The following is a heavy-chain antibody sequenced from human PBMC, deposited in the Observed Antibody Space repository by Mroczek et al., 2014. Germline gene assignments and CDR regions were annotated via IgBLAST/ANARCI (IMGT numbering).Heavy chain of an antibody. V-gene: IGHV4-59*01. Sequence: QVQLQESGPGLVKPSETLSLTCTVSGGSISSYYWSWIRQPPGKGLEWIGYIYYSGSTNYNPSLKSRVTISVDTSKNQFSLKLSSVTAADTAVYYCARLGDLEYSYGFGPRAGWFDPWGQGTLVTVSS. CDR3: ARLGDLEYSYGFGPRAGWFDP. CDR2: IYYSGST. J-gene: IGHJ5*02. D-gene: IGHD5-18*01. CDR1: GGSISSYY.